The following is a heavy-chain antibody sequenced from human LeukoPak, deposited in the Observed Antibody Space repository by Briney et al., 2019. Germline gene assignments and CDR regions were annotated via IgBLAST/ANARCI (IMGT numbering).Heavy chain of an antibody. CDR1: GGSIRSSYYY. CDR2: IYDSGST. J-gene: IGHJ4*02. V-gene: IGHV4-39*01. D-gene: IGHD6-13*01. CDR3: ARGGAAAGF. Sequence: ASETLSLTCTVSGGSIRSSYYYWGWIRQPPGKGLEWIGSIYDSGSTYYNPSLKSRVTISVDTSKNQFSLKLNSVTAADTAVYYCARGGAAAGFWGQGTLVTVSS.